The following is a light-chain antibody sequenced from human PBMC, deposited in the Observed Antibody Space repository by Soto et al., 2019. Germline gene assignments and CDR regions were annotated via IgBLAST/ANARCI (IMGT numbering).Light chain of an antibody. CDR3: QQLYSYPIT. V-gene: IGKV1-9*01. Sequence: QLNQPPSFLSLSAGDRVTITCRASQGISNSLAWYQQKPGKAPKLLIYSASTLQSGVPSRFSGGISGTEFTLRISSLQPEDSATYYCQQLYSYPITFGQGTRLEIK. CDR1: QGISNS. CDR2: SAS. J-gene: IGKJ5*01.